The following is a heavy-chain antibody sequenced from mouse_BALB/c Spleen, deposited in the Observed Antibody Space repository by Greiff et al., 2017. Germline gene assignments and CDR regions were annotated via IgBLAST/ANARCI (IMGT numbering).Heavy chain of an antibody. CDR2: ISSGGSYT. CDR3: TRDLTGTDYYAMDY. CDR1: GFTFSSYT. D-gene: IGHD4-1*01. Sequence: EVKLQESGGGLVKPGGSLKLSCAASGFTFSSYTMSWVRQTPEKRLEWVATISSGGSYTYYPDSVKGRFTISRDNAKNTLYLQMSSLKSEDTAMYYCTRDLTGTDYYAMDYWGQGTSVTVSS. V-gene: IGHV5-6-4*01. J-gene: IGHJ4*01.